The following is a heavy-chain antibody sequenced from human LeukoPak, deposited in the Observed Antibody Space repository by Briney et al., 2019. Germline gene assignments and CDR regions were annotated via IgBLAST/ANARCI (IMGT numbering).Heavy chain of an antibody. V-gene: IGHV4-34*01. Sequence: PSETLSLTCAVRGGSFNGYYWTWLRQPPGKGLEWIGEINHRGMTNYSPSLKSRVTISVDASKKHFSLKLTSATVADTAVYYCARGQDGDLEERVRPNFDWWGQGTLVTVSS. D-gene: IGHD6-6*01. CDR3: ARGQDGDLEERVRPNFDW. CDR1: GGSFNGYY. CDR2: INHRGMT. J-gene: IGHJ4*02.